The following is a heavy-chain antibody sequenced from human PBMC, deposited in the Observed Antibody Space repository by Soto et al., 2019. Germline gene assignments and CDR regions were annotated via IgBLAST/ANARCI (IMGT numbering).Heavy chain of an antibody. J-gene: IGHJ4*02. D-gene: IGHD2-21*02. V-gene: IGHV3-21*01. CDR3: ARDEHDLTLDY. CDR2: ISSSSSYI. CDR1: GFTFSSYS. Sequence: GGSLRLSCAASGFTFSSYSMNWVRQAPGKGLEWVSSISSSSSYIYYADSVKGRFTISRDNAKNSLYLQMSSLRAEDTAVYYCARDEHDLTLDYWGQGTLVTVSS.